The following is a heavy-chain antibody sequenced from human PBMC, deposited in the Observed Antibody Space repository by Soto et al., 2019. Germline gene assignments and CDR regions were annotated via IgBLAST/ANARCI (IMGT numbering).Heavy chain of an antibody. V-gene: IGHV1-69*01. CDR2: IIPIFGTA. CDR3: ASLYSSSSLTTRDYYYYYGMDV. D-gene: IGHD6-6*01. Sequence: VQLVQSGAEVKKPGSSVKVSCKASGGTFSSYAISWVRQAPGQGLEWIGGIIPIFGTANYAQKFQGRVTITADESTSTAYMELSSLRSEDTAVYYCASLYSSSSLTTRDYYYYYGMDVWGQGTTVTVSS. CDR1: GGTFSSYA. J-gene: IGHJ6*02.